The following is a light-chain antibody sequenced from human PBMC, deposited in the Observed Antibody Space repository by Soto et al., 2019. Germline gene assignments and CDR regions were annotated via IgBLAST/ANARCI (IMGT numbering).Light chain of an antibody. CDR3: HQYYGWPKT. CDR1: QSVDNK. Sequence: EIVMTQSPAALSVSLGERATLSCRASQSVDNKLAWYQFKPGQAPRLLIYGASTRATGVPTRFSGSGSGTEFHLHIGRPQSGDFAVYYCHQYYGWPKTFGQGTEVEIK. J-gene: IGKJ1*01. V-gene: IGKV3-15*01. CDR2: GAS.